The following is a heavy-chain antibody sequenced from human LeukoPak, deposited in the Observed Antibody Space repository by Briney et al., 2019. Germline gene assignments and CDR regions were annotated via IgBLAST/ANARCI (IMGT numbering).Heavy chain of an antibody. V-gene: IGHV3-7*01. CDR1: GFTFSSYA. CDR3: ARDVCSSSSCQIGWFDP. D-gene: IGHD2-2*01. Sequence: QAGGSLRLSCAASGFTFSSYAMSWVRQAPGKGPEWVANINQDGSAMYYVDSVKGRFTISRDNAKDSLFLQVNSLRDEDRAVYYCARDVCSSSSCQIGWFDPWGQGTLVTVSS. CDR2: INQDGSAM. J-gene: IGHJ5*02.